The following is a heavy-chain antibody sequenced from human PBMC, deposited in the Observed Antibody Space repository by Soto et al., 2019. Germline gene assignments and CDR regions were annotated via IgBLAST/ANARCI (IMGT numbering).Heavy chain of an antibody. CDR3: ARDPANLALAVAYFDP. Sequence: SETLSLTCRVSGSSITNSFYWGWIRQSPEKGLEWIGSISHTGGTSYNPPLKSRVSISVDTSKNQFSLTLTSVTAADTAVYYCARDPANLALAVAYFDPWGQGTLVTVSS. D-gene: IGHD2-15*01. CDR1: GSSITNSFY. CDR2: ISHTGGT. V-gene: IGHV4-38-2*02. J-gene: IGHJ4*02.